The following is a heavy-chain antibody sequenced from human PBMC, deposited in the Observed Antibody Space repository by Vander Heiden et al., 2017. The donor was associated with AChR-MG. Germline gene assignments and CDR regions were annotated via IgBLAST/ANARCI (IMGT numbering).Heavy chain of an antibody. V-gene: IGHV4-4*07. CDR3: AREVNSSTWRPFDY. CDR1: GGSITSYY. J-gene: IGHJ4*02. CDR2: IYTSGST. Sequence: QVQLQESGPGLVKPSETLSLTCTVSGGSITSYYWSLIRQPAGKGLEWIGRIYTSGSTNYNPSLKSRVTMSVDTSKNQFSLKLSSVTAADTAVYYCAREVNSSTWRPFDYWGQGTLVTVSS. D-gene: IGHD6-13*01.